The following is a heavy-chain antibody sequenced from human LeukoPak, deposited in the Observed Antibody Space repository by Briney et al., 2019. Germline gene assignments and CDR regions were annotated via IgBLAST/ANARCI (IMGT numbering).Heavy chain of an antibody. CDR1: GGSISSSSYY. V-gene: IGHV4-39*07. CDR2: IYYSGST. CDR3: ARDLRGGFDP. J-gene: IGHJ5*02. Sequence: SETLSLTCTVSGGSISSSSYYWGWIRQPPGKGLEWIGSIYYSGSTYYNPSLKSRVTISVDTSKNQFSLKLSSVTAADTAVYYCARDLRGGFDPWGQGTLVTVSS. D-gene: IGHD3-10*01.